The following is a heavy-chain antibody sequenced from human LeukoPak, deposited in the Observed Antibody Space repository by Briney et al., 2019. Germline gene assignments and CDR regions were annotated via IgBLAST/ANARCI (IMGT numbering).Heavy chain of an antibody. D-gene: IGHD2-2*02. V-gene: IGHV3-23*01. J-gene: IGHJ4*02. CDR2: ISGSGGST. Sequence: PGGSLRLSCAASGFTFSSYAMSWVRQAPGKGLEWVSAISGSGGSTYYADSVKGRFTISRVNSKNTLYLQMNSLRAEDTAVYYCAKDRWYCSSTSCYTTDWGQGTLVTVSS. CDR1: GFTFSSYA. CDR3: AKDRWYCSSTSCYTTD.